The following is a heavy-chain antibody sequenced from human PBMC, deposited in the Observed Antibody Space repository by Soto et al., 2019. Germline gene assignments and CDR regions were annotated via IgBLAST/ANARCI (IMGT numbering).Heavy chain of an antibody. CDR3: ARSRRYGSGPAYGFDI. J-gene: IGHJ3*02. Sequence: QVPLVQSGAEVKKPGSSVKVSCKASGGTFSSYTISWVRQAPGQGLEWMGRIIPILGIANYAQKFQGRVTITADKSTSTAYMELSSLRSEDTAVYYCARSRRYGSGPAYGFDIWGQGTMVTVSS. D-gene: IGHD3-10*01. CDR1: GGTFSSYT. V-gene: IGHV1-69*02. CDR2: IIPILGIA.